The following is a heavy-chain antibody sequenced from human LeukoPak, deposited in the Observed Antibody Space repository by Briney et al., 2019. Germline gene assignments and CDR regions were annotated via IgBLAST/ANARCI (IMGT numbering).Heavy chain of an antibody. CDR2: IYYSGST. CDR1: GGSISSYY. J-gene: IGHJ4*02. CDR3: ARHEAYCGGDCYSSRGYFDY. D-gene: IGHD2-21*02. V-gene: IGHV4-59*08. Sequence: SETPSLTCTVSGGSISSYYWSWIRQPPGKGLEWIGYIYYSGSTNYNPSLKSRVTISVDTSKNQFSLKLSSVTAADTAVYYCARHEAYCGGDCYSSRGYFDYWGQGTLVTVSS.